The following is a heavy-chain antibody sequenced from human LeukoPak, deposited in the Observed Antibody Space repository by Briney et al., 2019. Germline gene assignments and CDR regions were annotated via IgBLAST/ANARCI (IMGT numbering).Heavy chain of an antibody. V-gene: IGHV3-30*10. CDR1: RFTFSSYH. Sequence: PGRSLRLSCAASRFTFSSYHMHWVRQAPGKGLVWLAVISDDGSKTYHTDSVRGRFTISRDNSENTLFLQMNSLRGEDTAVYYCARDKGTIWNSQNDPFDIWGQGTMVTVSS. CDR3: ARDKGTIWNSQNDPFDI. J-gene: IGHJ3*02. CDR2: ISDDGSKT. D-gene: IGHD1-7*01.